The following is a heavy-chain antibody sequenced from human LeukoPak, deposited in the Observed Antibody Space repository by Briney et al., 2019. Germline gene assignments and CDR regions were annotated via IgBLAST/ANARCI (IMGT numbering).Heavy chain of an antibody. CDR2: IRSKAQNYAT. CDR1: GFTFSDSA. J-gene: IGHJ4*02. D-gene: IGHD1-1*01. CDR3: SGWKGGDDC. V-gene: IGHV3-73*01. Sequence: GGSLKLSRSASGFTFSDSAMHWVRQASGKGLEWVGHIRSKAQNYATAYAASVRGRFTISRDDSKNTAYLQMDSLKTEDTAVYYCSGWKGGDDCWGQGALVTVSS.